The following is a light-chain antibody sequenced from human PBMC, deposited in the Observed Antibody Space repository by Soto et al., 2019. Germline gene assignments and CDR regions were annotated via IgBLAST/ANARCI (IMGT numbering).Light chain of an antibody. CDR3: QQYNNWPPWT. V-gene: IGKV3-15*01. Sequence: EIVMTQSPATLSVSPGERVTLSCRASQSVSSNLAWYQQKPGQAPRLLIYGASTRVTDIPARFSGSGSGTEFTLTISSLQSEDFAVYYCQQYNNWPPWTFGQGTKVEIK. CDR1: QSVSSN. J-gene: IGKJ1*01. CDR2: GAS.